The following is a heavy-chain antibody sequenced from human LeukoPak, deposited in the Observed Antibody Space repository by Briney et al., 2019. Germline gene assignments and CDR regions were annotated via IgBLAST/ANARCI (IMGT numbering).Heavy chain of an antibody. Sequence: ASVKVSCKASGYTFTGYYMHWVRQAPGQGLEWMGWINPNSGGTNYAQKFQGRVTMTTDTSTSTAYMELRSLRSDDTAVYYCARQRGRVTDLYYYYYYMDVWGKGTTVTVSS. CDR3: ARQRGRVTDLYYYYYYMDV. CDR2: INPNSGGT. V-gene: IGHV1-2*02. D-gene: IGHD1-26*01. CDR1: GYTFTGYY. J-gene: IGHJ6*03.